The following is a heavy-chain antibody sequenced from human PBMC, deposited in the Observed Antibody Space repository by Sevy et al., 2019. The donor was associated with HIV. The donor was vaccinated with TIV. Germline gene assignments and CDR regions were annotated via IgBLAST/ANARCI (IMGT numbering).Heavy chain of an antibody. CDR3: ARGIRAVAGSRYYFDY. CDR2: IYHSGST. V-gene: IGHV4-59*01. D-gene: IGHD6-19*01. CDR1: GGSISSYY. Sequence: SETLSLTCTVSGGSISSYYWSWIRQPPGKGLEWIGYIYHSGSTNYNPSLKSRVTISVDTSKNQFSLKLSSVTAADTAVYYCARGIRAVAGSRYYFDYWGQGTLVTVSS. J-gene: IGHJ4*02.